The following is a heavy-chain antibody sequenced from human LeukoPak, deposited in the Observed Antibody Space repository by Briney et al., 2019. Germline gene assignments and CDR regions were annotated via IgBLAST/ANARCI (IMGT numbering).Heavy chain of an antibody. J-gene: IGHJ4*01. CDR2: IKQDGSEK. V-gene: IGHV3-7*01. Sequence: GGSLRLSCTVSGFTLSSYEMTWFRQAPGKGLEWVANIKQDGSEKTYADSVRGRFTIFRDNAKDSVYLQMNSLRAEDSAIYYCAREGFYFFDFWGQGTLVTVSS. CDR3: AREGFYFFDF. CDR1: GFTLSSYE.